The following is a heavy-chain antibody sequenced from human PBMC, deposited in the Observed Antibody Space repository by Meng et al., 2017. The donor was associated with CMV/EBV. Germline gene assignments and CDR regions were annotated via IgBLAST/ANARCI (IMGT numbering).Heavy chain of an antibody. D-gene: IGHD3-22*01. Sequence: ASLNISCTFSGGSISSYYWSWIPPPPGKGLEWVGYIYYSGSTNYNPSLKSRVTISVDTSKNQFSLKLSSVTAADTAVYYCARDLGGHYYDSSGYYLNWFDPWGQGTLVTVSS. CDR2: IYYSGST. J-gene: IGHJ5*02. CDR3: ARDLGGHYYDSSGYYLNWFDP. CDR1: GGSISSYY. V-gene: IGHV4-59*01.